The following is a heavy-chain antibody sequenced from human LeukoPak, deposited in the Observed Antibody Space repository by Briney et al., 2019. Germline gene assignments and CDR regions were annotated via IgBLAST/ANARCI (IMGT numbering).Heavy chain of an antibody. CDR3: ARVTTGGYYNY. Sequence: TLSLTCTVSGGSISSGSYYWSWTRQPAGKGLEWIGRIYTSGSTNYNPSLKSRVTISLDTSENHFSLKLSSVTAADTAVYYCARVTTGGYYNYWGQGTLVTVSS. J-gene: IGHJ4*02. D-gene: IGHD3-22*01. CDR2: IYTSGST. CDR1: GGSISSGSYY. V-gene: IGHV4-61*02.